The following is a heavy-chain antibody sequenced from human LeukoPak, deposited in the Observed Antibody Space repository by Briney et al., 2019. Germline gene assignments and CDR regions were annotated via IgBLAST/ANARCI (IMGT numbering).Heavy chain of an antibody. D-gene: IGHD2-21*01. CDR1: QFTFSGFA. Sequence: SGGSLRLSCEASQFTFSGFAMSWIRQAPGTGLEWVSTLSGSGTATYYADSVKGRFTTSRDNSKDTLYLQMDNLRADDTAVYYCAKHLGSHSFLFYYMDVWGTGTSVIVSS. J-gene: IGHJ6*03. CDR2: LSGSGTAT. V-gene: IGHV3-23*01. CDR3: AKHLGSHSFLFYYMDV.